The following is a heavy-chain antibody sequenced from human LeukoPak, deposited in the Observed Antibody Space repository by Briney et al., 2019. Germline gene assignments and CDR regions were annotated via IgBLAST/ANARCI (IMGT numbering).Heavy chain of an antibody. Sequence: GGSLRLSCAASGFTFSSYSMNWVRQAPGKGLEWVSYISSSSTIYYADSMKGRFTISRDNAKNSLYPQMSTLRAGPTAVYYCARSHRSSGYYGDAFDIWGQGPMVTVSS. CDR2: ISSSSTI. CDR3: ARSHRSSGYYGDAFDI. CDR1: GFTFSSYS. V-gene: IGHV3-48*01. D-gene: IGHD3-22*01. J-gene: IGHJ3*02.